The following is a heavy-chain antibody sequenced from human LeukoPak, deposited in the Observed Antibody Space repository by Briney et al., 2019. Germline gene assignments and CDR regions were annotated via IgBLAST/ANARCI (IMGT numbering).Heavy chain of an antibody. Sequence: SETLSLTCAVYGGSFSGYYWSWIRQPPGKGLEWIGEINHSGSTNYNPSLKSRVTISVDTSKNQFSLKLSSVTAADTAVYYCARKGSSPYSSGWYRGSRAEYFQHWGQGTLVTVSS. J-gene: IGHJ1*01. V-gene: IGHV4-34*01. CDR1: GGSFSGYY. CDR2: INHSGST. CDR3: ARKGSSPYSSGWYRGSRAEYFQH. D-gene: IGHD6-19*01.